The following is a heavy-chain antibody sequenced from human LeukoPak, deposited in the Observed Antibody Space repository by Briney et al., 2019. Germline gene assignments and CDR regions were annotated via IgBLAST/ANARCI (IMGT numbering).Heavy chain of an antibody. V-gene: IGHV5-10-1*01. CDR3: AIRLNYYDSSGYYQGY. CDR2: IDPSDSYT. CDR1: GYSFTSYW. Sequence: GESLKISCKGSGYSFTSYWISWVRQMPGKGLEWMGRIDPSDSYTNYSPSFQGHVTISADKSISTAYLQWSSLKASDTAMYYCAIRLNYYDSSGYYQGYWGQGTPVTVSS. D-gene: IGHD3-22*01. J-gene: IGHJ4*02.